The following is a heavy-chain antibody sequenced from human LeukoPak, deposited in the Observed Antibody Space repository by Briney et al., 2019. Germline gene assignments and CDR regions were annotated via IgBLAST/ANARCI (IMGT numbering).Heavy chain of an antibody. D-gene: IGHD6-19*01. CDR3: ARDRIAVAGDLSYYFDY. J-gene: IGHJ4*02. Sequence: GGSLRLSCAASGFTFSSYAMSWVRQAPGKGLEWVSVIYSGGSTYYADSVKGRFTISRDNSKNTLYLQMNSLRAEDTAVYYCARDRIAVAGDLSYYFDYWGQGTLVTVSS. CDR2: IYSGGST. CDR1: GFTFSSYA. V-gene: IGHV3-66*01.